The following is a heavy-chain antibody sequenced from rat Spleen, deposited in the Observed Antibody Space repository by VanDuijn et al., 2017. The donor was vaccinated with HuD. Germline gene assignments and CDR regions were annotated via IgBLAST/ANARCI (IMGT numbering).Heavy chain of an antibody. CDR2: IIYDGSRT. V-gene: IGHV5S10*01. CDR1: GFTFSDYG. D-gene: IGHD1-1*01. Sequence: EVQLVESGGGLVQPGRSLKLSCAASGFTFSDYGMAWVRQAPKKGLEWVATIIYDGSRTYYRDSVKGRFTISRDNAKSILYVQMDSLRPEDTATYYCARHSGEGNWFAYWGQGTLVTVSS. CDR3: ARHSGEGNWFAY. J-gene: IGHJ3*01.